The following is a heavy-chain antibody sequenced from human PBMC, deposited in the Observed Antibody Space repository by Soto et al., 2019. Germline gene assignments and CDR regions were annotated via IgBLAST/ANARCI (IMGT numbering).Heavy chain of an antibody. CDR2: ISYDGSEN. J-gene: IGHJ4*02. D-gene: IGHD6-19*01. CDR1: GFTFNSYA. CDR3: AKESAYRSGWYNG. V-gene: IGHV3-30*04. Sequence: QVQLVDSGGGVVQPGRSLRLSCAASGFTFNSYAMHWVRQAPGKGLEWVALISYDGSENYYADPVKGRFTISRDNSENTRYLQMNSLRPDDTAVYYCAKESAYRSGWYNGWGQGTLVTVSS.